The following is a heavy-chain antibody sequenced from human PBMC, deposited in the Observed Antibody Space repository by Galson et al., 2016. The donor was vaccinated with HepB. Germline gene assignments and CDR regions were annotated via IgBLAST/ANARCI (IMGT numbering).Heavy chain of an antibody. CDR3: ARRNAGNYPPRPWDY. Sequence: QSGAEVTKPGESLRISCKASGYTLARYWISWVRQMPGKGLEWMGIIYPGDSDTRYSPSFQGQVTISVDKSISTAYLQWSSLKASDTAVYYCARRNAGNYPPRPWDYWGQGALVTVSS. CDR2: IYPGDSDT. D-gene: IGHD1-7*01. J-gene: IGHJ4*02. V-gene: IGHV5-51*01. CDR1: GYTLARYW.